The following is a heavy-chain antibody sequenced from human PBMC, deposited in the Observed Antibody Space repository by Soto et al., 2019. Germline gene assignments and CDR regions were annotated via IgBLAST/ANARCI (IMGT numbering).Heavy chain of an antibody. Sequence: SQTLSLTCAISGDSVSTNSAAWNWIRQSPSRGLEWLGRTYYRSRWYNDYAVSVKSRITINPDTSKNQFSLQLNSVTPEDTAVYYCARGRTVGTSYYYYGMDVWDQGTTVTVSS. V-gene: IGHV6-1*01. D-gene: IGHD1-26*01. CDR2: TYYRSRWYN. J-gene: IGHJ6*02. CDR1: GDSVSTNSAA. CDR3: ARGRTVGTSYYYYGMDV.